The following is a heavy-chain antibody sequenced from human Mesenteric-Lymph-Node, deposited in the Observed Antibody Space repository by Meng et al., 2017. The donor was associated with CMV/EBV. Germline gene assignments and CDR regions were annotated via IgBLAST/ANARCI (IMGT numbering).Heavy chain of an antibody. J-gene: IGHJ4*02. D-gene: IGHD6-19*01. Sequence: GESLKISCAASGFTFSSYEMIWVRQAPGKGLEWVSSISSSSSYIYYADSVKGRFTISRDNAKNSLYLQMNSLRAEDTAVYYCARGTESGWYDYWGQGTLVTVSS. CDR1: GFTFSSYE. V-gene: IGHV3-21*01. CDR2: ISSSSSYI. CDR3: ARGTESGWYDY.